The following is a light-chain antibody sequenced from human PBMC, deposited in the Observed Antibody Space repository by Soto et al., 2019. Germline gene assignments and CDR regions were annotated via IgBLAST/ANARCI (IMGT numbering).Light chain of an antibody. V-gene: IGKV3-20*01. Sequence: EIVLTQSPGTLSLSAGERATLSCRASQSVSNNYLAWYQQKPGQAPRLLIYGASNRATGIPDRFSGSGSATDFTLTISRLAPEEFAVDDCQQYGSSGTFGQGTKVDIK. CDR2: GAS. J-gene: IGKJ1*01. CDR3: QQYGSSGT. CDR1: QSVSNNY.